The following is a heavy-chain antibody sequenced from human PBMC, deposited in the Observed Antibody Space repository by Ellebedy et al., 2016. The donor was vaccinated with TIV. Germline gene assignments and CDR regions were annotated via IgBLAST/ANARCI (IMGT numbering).Heavy chain of an antibody. D-gene: IGHD6-19*01. V-gene: IGHV1-2*02. Sequence: ASVKVSXXASGYTFTGYYMHWVRQAPGQGLEWMGWINPNSGGTNYAQKLQGRVTMTTDTSTSTAYMELRSLRSDDTAVYYCARAPAVAGTFGYWGQGTLVTVSS. CDR3: ARAPAVAGTFGY. CDR2: INPNSGGT. CDR1: GYTFTGYY. J-gene: IGHJ4*02.